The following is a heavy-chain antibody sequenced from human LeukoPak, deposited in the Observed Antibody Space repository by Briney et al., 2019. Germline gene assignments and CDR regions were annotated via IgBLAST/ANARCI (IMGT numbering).Heavy chain of an antibody. CDR2: ISSSGSTI. CDR3: ARSPDYYGSGSYTIDY. V-gene: IGHV3-11*04. D-gene: IGHD3-10*01. J-gene: IGHJ3*01. Sequence: GGSLRLSCAASGFTFSDYYMSWIRQAPGKGLEWVSYISSSGSTIYYADSVKGRFTISRDNAKNSLYLQMNSLRAEDTAVYYCARSPDYYGSGSYTIDYWGQGTMVTVSS. CDR1: GFTFSDYY.